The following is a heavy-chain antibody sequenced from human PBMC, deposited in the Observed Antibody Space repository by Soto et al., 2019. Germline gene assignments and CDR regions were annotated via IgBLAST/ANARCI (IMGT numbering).Heavy chain of an antibody. D-gene: IGHD2-15*01. CDR2: INPNSGGT. J-gene: IGHJ6*02. CDR3: GLGYCSGGSCYDGMDV. V-gene: IGHV1-2*02. Sequence: RASVNVSCKASGYTFTGYYIHWGRQAPGQGLEWMGWINPNSGGTNYAQKFQGRVTMTRDTSISTAYMELSRLRSDDTAVYYCGLGYCSGGSCYDGMDVWGQGTTVTVSS. CDR1: GYTFTGYY.